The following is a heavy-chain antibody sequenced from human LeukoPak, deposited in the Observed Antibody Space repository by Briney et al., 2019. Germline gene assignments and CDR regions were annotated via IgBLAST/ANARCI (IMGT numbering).Heavy chain of an antibody. CDR2: ISSTGSGM. CDR1: GLTYSDYN. Sequence: PGGSLSLSCAASGLTYSDYNMNWVRQPPGRGLEWVSYISSTGSGMHYTDSVRGRFTISRDNAKRSLYLQMNSLRAEDTAVYYCARDPGGATNYYFDYWGQGTLVTVSS. J-gene: IGHJ4*02. V-gene: IGHV3-48*01. D-gene: IGHD1-26*01. CDR3: ARDPGGATNYYFDY.